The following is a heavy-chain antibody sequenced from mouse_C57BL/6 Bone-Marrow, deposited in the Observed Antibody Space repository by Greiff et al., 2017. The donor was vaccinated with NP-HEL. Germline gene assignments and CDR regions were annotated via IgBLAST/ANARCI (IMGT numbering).Heavy chain of an antibody. CDR1: GFTFSDYG. J-gene: IGHJ4*01. CDR2: ISSGSSTI. Sequence: EVHLVESGGGLVKPGGSLKLSCAASGFTFSDYGMHWVRQAPEKGLEWVAYISSGSSTIYYADTVKGRFTISRDNAKNTLFLQMTSLRSEDTAMYYCARGGYYYGSSFYYYAMDYWGQGTSVTVSS. CDR3: ARGGYYYGSSFYYYAMDY. V-gene: IGHV5-17*01. D-gene: IGHD1-1*01.